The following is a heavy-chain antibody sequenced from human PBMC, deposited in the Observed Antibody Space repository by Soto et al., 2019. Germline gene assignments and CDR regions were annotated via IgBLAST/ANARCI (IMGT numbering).Heavy chain of an antibody. Sequence: SETLSLTCAVSGGSISSSSHHWGWIRQPPGQGLEWIGSIYYSGTTYYNPSLKSRLTISVDTSKNQFSLRLSSVTAADTAVYYCAREKDSAGDSWGQATLVTVSS. V-gene: IGHV4-39*02. CDR2: IYYSGTT. CDR3: AREKDSAGDS. J-gene: IGHJ4*02. D-gene: IGHD6-13*01. CDR1: GGSISSSSHH.